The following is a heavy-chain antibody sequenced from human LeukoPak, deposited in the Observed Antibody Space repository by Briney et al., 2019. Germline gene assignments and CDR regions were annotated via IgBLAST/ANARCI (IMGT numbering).Heavy chain of an antibody. D-gene: IGHD1-26*01. V-gene: IGHV3-30*18. CDR2: ISYDGSNK. J-gene: IGHJ6*02. Sequence: SGGSLRLSCAASGFTFSSYGMHWVRQAPGKGLEWVAVISYDGSNKYYVDSVKGRFTISRDNSKNTLYLQMNSLRAEDTAVYYCVKVGATGFYYYYGMDVWGQGTTVTVSS. CDR3: VKVGATGFYYYYGMDV. CDR1: GFTFSSYG.